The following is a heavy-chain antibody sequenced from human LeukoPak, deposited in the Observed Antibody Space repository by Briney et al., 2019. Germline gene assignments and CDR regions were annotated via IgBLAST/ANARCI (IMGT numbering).Heavy chain of an antibody. D-gene: IGHD2-2*01. Sequence: ASVKVSCKASGYTFTSYYMHWVRQAPGQGLEWMGWINPNSGGTNYAQKFQGRVTMTRDTSISTAYMELSRLRSDDTAVYYCARDPFGYCSSTSCYGFDYWGQGTLVTVSS. J-gene: IGHJ4*02. CDR1: GYTFTSYY. CDR3: ARDPFGYCSSTSCYGFDY. CDR2: INPNSGGT. V-gene: IGHV1-2*02.